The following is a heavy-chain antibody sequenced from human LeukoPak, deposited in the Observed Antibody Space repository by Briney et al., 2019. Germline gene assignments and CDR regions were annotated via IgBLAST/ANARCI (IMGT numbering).Heavy chain of an antibody. J-gene: IGHJ4*02. CDR1: GFTFSSYA. V-gene: IGHV3-23*01. Sequence: GGSLRLSCAASGFTFSSYAMSCVRQAPGKWLEWVAVISGSGIRTYYADPVKGQFTISRDNSKNTVYLQMNSLRAEDTAVYSCARAPPSIPYFDYRGQGTLVTVSS. CDR3: ARAPPSIPYFDY. CDR2: ISGSGIRT.